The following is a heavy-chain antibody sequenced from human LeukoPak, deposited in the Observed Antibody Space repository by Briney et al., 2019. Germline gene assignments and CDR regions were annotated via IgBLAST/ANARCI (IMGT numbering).Heavy chain of an antibody. V-gene: IGHV3-7*01. D-gene: IGHD1-1*01. CDR3: ARDHGPRTTLPDY. Sequence: GGSLRLSCAASGFTFSSYWMSWVRQAPGKGLECVANVKQDGSEKYYVDSVKGRFTISRDNAKNSLYLQMNSLRAEDTAVYYCARDHGPRTTLPDYWGQGTLVTVSS. CDR2: VKQDGSEK. J-gene: IGHJ4*02. CDR1: GFTFSSYW.